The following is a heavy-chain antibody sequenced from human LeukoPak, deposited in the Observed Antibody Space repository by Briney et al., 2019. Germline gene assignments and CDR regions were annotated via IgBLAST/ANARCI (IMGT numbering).Heavy chain of an antibody. CDR1: GFTFSGSA. V-gene: IGHV3-73*01. J-gene: IGHJ4*02. CDR3: TRQASIAAREGDY. D-gene: IGHD6-6*01. Sequence: GGSLRLSCAASGFTFSGSAMHWARQTSGNGLEWVGRIRSKANSYATAYAASVKGRFTISRDDSKNTAYLQMNSLKTEDTAVYYCTRQASIAAREGDYWGQGTLVTVSS. CDR2: IRSKANSYAT.